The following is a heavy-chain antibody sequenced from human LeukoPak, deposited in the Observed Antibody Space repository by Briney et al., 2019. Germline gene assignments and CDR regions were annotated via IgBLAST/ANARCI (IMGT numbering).Heavy chain of an antibody. CDR1: GYTFTSYG. V-gene: IGHV1-18*01. CDR3: ARVSGTYSSSWYLINYYGMDV. J-gene: IGHJ6*02. D-gene: IGHD6-13*01. CDR2: ISAYNGNT. Sequence: ASVKVSCKASGYTFTSYGISWVRQAPGQGLEWVGWISAYNGNTNYAQKLQGRVTMTTDTSTSTAYMELRSLRSDDTAVYYCARVSGTYSSSWYLINYYGMDVWGQGTTVTVSS.